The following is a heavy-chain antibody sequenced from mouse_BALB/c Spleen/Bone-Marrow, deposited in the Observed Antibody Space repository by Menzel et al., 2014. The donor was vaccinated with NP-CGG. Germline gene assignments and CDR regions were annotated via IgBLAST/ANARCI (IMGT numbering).Heavy chain of an antibody. CDR3: ARYDGPAWFAY. D-gene: IGHD2-3*01. J-gene: IGHJ3*01. V-gene: IGHV1S81*02. Sequence: QVQLKESGAELVKPGASVMLSCKASGYSFXTYWIHWVKQRPGQGLEWIGEINPSNGRTNYNEKFKSKATLTVDKSSSTAYMQLSSLTSENSAVYYCARYDGPAWFAYWGQGTLVTVSA. CDR2: INPSNGRT. CDR1: GYSFXTYW.